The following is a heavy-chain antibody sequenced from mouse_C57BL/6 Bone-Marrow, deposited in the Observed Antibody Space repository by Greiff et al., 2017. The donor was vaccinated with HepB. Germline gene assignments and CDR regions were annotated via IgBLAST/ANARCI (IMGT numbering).Heavy chain of an antibody. V-gene: IGHV5-4*03. J-gene: IGHJ3*01. CDR3: DGSSYGAY. CDR1: GFTFSSYA. Sequence: EVKLMESGGGLVKPGGSLKLSCAASGFTFSSYAMSWVRQTPEKRLEWVATISDGGSYTYYPDNVKGRFTISRDNAKNNLYLQMSHLKSEDTAMYYCDGSSYGAYWGQGTLVTVSA. D-gene: IGHD1-1*01. CDR2: ISDGGSYT.